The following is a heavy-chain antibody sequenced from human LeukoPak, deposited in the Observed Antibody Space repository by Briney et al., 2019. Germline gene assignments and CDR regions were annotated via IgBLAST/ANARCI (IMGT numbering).Heavy chain of an antibody. CDR3: ARERLDSSGYYYGYFQH. V-gene: IGHV3-53*05. J-gene: IGHJ1*01. CDR1: GFTVSSNY. CDR2: IYSGGST. D-gene: IGHD3-22*01. Sequence: GGSLRLSCAASGFTVSSNYMSWVRQAPGKGLEWVSVIYSGGSTYYADSVKGRFTISRDNSKNTLYLQMNSLRAEDTAVYYCARERLDSSGYYYGYFQHWGQGTLVTVSS.